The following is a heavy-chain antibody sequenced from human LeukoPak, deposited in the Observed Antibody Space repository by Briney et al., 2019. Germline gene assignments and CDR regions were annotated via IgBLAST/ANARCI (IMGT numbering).Heavy chain of an antibody. CDR1: GFTFSSFW. D-gene: IGHD1-20*01. CDR2: IDPDGSET. V-gene: IGHV3-7*01. J-gene: IGHJ4*02. Sequence: GGSLRLSCAASGFTFSSFWMSWVRQAPGKGLEWVANIDPDGSETQYVGSVKGRFTTSRDNAKNSLYLQMNSLIAEDTAIHYCARIWYFGDNNWRYFDYWGQGTLVTVSS. CDR3: ARIWYFGDNNWRYFDY.